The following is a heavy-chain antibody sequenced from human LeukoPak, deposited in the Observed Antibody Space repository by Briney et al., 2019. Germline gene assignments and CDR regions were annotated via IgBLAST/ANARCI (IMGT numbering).Heavy chain of an antibody. CDR2: INHSGST. CDR3: ARGPSDYGDYLFDY. CDR1: GGSFSGYY. D-gene: IGHD4-17*01. V-gene: IGHV4-34*01. Sequence: KPSETLSLTCAVYGGSFSGYYWSWIRQPPGKGLEWLGEINHSGSTNYNPSLKSRVTISVDTSKNQFSLKLSSVTAADTAVYYCARGPSDYGDYLFDYWGQGTLVTVSS. J-gene: IGHJ4*02.